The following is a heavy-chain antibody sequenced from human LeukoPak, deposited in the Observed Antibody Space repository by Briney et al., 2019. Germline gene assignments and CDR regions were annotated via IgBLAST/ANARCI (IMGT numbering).Heavy chain of an antibody. CDR2: IIPIFGTA. J-gene: IGHJ4*02. CDR1: GGTFSSYA. V-gene: IGHV1-69*01. Sequence: SSVKVSCKASGGTFSSYAISRVRQAPGQGLEWMGGIIPIFGTANYAQKFQGRVTITADESTSTAYMELSRLRSDDTAVYYCARSSGYDYDGYFDYWGQGTLVTVSS. CDR3: ARSSGYDYDGYFDY. D-gene: IGHD5-12*01.